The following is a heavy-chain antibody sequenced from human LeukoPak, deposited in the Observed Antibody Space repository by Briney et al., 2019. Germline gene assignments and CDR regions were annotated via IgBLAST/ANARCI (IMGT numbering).Heavy chain of an antibody. CDR1: GYTFTGNY. Sequence: ASVKVSCKASGYTFTGNYMHWVRQAPGQGLEWMGWINPKNGDTKYAQNFQGRVTMTSDTSITTAFMELSRLTADDTAVYYCVRSLSSYWGQGTLVTVSS. CDR3: VRSLSSY. D-gene: IGHD3-10*01. J-gene: IGHJ4*02. CDR2: INPKNGDT. V-gene: IGHV1-2*02.